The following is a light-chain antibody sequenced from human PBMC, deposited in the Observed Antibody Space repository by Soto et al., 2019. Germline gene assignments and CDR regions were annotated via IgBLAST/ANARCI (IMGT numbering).Light chain of an antibody. Sequence: QSVLTQPPSVSGAPGQRVTISCTGSRSNIGAGYDVHWYQQLPGTAPKLLIYGNSNRPSGVPDRFSGSKSGTSASLAITGLQAEDEADYYRQSHDSSLSAYYVFGTGTKVTVL. CDR3: QSHDSSLSAYYV. V-gene: IGLV1-40*01. CDR2: GNS. J-gene: IGLJ1*01. CDR1: RSNIGAGYD.